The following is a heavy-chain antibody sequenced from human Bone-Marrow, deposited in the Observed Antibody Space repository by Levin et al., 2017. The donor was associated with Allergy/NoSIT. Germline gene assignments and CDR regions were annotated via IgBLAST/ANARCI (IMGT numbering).Heavy chain of an antibody. Sequence: GGSLRLSCAASGFTVGNNYVAWVRQAPGKGLDWISVIYSGGGTYYADSVKGRFTISRDKSKNTVYLQMNSLRDEDTAVYYCSSAPGFSDYWGQGTLVTVSS. CDR2: IYSGGGT. CDR1: GFTVGNNY. J-gene: IGHJ4*02. V-gene: IGHV3-66*01. CDR3: SSAPGFSDY.